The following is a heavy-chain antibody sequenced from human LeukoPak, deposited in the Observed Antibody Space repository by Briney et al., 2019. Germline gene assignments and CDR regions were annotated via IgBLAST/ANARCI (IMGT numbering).Heavy chain of an antibody. Sequence: GESLKISCKGSGYRFSNYWIGWVRQMPGIGLEWMGIIYPGDSDTRYSPSFQGQVTISADKSISTAYLQWSSLRASDTAMYYCAIPDPYSSSWYEPGNYWGQGTLVTVSS. J-gene: IGHJ4*02. CDR2: IYPGDSDT. CDR3: AIPDPYSSSWYEPGNY. V-gene: IGHV5-51*01. CDR1: GYRFSNYW. D-gene: IGHD6-13*01.